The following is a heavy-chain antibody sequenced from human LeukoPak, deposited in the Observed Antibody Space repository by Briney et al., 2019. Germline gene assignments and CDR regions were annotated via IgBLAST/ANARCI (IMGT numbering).Heavy chain of an antibody. CDR2: IYPGDSDT. V-gene: IGHV5-51*01. Sequence: GESLKISCKGSGYSFTSYWIGWVRQMPGKGLEWMGIIYPGDSDTRYSPSFHGQVTISADKSISTAYLQWSSLKASDTAMYYCARQLAYYDSSGYYFDYWGQGTLVTVSS. J-gene: IGHJ4*02. D-gene: IGHD3-22*01. CDR1: GYSFTSYW. CDR3: ARQLAYYDSSGYYFDY.